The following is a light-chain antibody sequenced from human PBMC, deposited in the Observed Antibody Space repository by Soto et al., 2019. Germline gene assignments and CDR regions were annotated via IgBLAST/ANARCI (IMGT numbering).Light chain of an antibody. J-gene: IGKJ1*01. CDR2: WGS. V-gene: IGKV2-28*01. CDR3: MQALQTPWT. Sequence: DIAMTQSPLSLPVTAGEPASVSCRSSQSLLHSNGYNYLDWYLQKPGQSPQLLIYWGSNRASGVPDRFSGSGSGTDFTLKISRVEAEDVGVYYCMQALQTPWTFGQGTKVDIK. CDR1: QSLLHSNGYNY.